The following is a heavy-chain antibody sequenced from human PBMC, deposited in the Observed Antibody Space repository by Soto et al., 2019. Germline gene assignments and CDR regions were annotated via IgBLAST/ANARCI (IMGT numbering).Heavy chain of an antibody. D-gene: IGHD3-10*01. V-gene: IGHV3-74*01. CDR1: GFTFSNYW. CDR2: TKSDGSGT. Sequence: EVQLVESGGGLRQPGWSLKLSCTASGFTFSNYWMHWVRQAPGKGLVWVSRTKSDGSGTSYTDSVKGRFTISRDNAYNKLDLEMSNLRAEDTAVYYCARGGFDYGPGRMDVWGKGTTVIVSS. J-gene: IGHJ6*04. CDR3: ARGGFDYGPGRMDV.